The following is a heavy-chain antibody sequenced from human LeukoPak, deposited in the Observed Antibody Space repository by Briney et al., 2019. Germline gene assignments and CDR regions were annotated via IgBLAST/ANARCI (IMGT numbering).Heavy chain of an antibody. CDR2: IYSGGTT. V-gene: IGHV3-66*01. D-gene: IGHD1-1*01. CDR3: ARTTTFAPHFDY. CDR1: GFTVSSNY. J-gene: IGHJ4*02. Sequence: GGSLRLSCAATGFTVSSNYMSWVRQAPGKGLEWVSVIYSGGTTYYADSVKGRFTISRDNSKNTLYLQMNSLRAEDTAVYYCARTTTFAPHFDYWGQGTLVTVSS.